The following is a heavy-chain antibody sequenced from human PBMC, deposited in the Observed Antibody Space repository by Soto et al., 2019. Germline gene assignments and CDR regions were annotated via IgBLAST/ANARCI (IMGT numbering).Heavy chain of an antibody. V-gene: IGHV3-33*01. J-gene: IGHJ4*02. CDR3: ARENTPPVFDY. CDR1: GFTLNNYG. D-gene: IGHD2-15*01. CDR2: IWYDGRKT. Sequence: QVQLVESGGGVVQPGKSLRLSCAVSGFTLNNYGIHWVRQAPGKGLEWVTVIWYDGRKTSYADSVKGRFTISRDSDKNSVYLQMNSLRAEDTAVYYCARENTPPVFDYWGQGTPVIVTS.